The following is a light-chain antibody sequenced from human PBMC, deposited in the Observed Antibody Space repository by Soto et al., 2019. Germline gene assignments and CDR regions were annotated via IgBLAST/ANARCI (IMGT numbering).Light chain of an antibody. CDR3: SSYANSNNYV. Sequence: QSALTQPPSASGSPGQSVTISCSGTSSDIGGYTYVSWYQHHPGKAPKLMIYKVSKRPAGVPDRFSGSKSGNTASLTVSGLQAEDEADYYCSSYANSNNYVFGTGTKLTVL. V-gene: IGLV2-8*01. J-gene: IGLJ1*01. CDR1: SSDIGGYTY. CDR2: KVS.